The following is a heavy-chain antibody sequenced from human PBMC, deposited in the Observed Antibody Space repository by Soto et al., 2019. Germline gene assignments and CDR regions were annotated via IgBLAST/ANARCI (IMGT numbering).Heavy chain of an antibody. J-gene: IGHJ5*02. CDR2: MSGDGKTI. Sequence: GPLRLSCAASGFTFSNYFMHWVRQVPGEGLVWVSRMSGDGKTISYADSVKGRFTISRDNAKNTLYLQMNSLRVEDTAVYYCARTYVPGIAGFDPWGQGTLVTVSS. D-gene: IGHD1-1*01. CDR1: GFTFSNYF. V-gene: IGHV3-74*01. CDR3: ARTYVPGIAGFDP.